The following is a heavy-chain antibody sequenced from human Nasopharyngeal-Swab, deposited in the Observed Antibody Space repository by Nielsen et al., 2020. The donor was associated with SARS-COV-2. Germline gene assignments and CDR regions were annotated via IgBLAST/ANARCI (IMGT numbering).Heavy chain of an antibody. CDR2: INPNSGGT. CDR3: ARDGTSRGIASRPGLYYYPMDV. D-gene: IGHD6-6*01. V-gene: IGHV1-2*06. CDR1: GYTFTGYY. Sequence: VKVSCKASGYTFTGYYMHWVRQAPGQGLEWMGRINPNSGGTDYAQKFQGRVTMTRDTSIRTAYMDLSSLRSDDTAMYYCARDGTSRGIASRPGLYYYPMDVWGQGTTVTVSS. J-gene: IGHJ6*02.